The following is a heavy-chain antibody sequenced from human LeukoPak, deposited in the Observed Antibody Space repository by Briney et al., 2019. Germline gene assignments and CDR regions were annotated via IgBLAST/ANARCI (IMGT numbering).Heavy chain of an antibody. CDR2: ISSSGSSM. J-gene: IGHJ4*02. V-gene: IGHV3-11*01. D-gene: IGHD6-6*01. CDR3: ARETARQGYYFDY. CDR1: GFTFSDYY. Sequence: GGSLRLSCAASGFTFSDYYMSWIRQASGKGLEWVSYISSSGSSMYYADSVKGRFTISRDNAKNSLYLQMNSLRAEDTAVYYCARETARQGYYFDYWGQGTLVTVSS.